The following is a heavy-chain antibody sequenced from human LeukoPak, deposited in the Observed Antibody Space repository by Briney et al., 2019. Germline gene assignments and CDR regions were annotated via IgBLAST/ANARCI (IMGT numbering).Heavy chain of an antibody. CDR2: IYTSGST. Sequence: SETLSLTCAVYGGSISSYYWSWIRQPAGKGLEWIGRIYTSGSTNYNPSLKSRVTMSVDTSKNQFSLKLSSVTAADTAVYYCARGAMAYTFDYWGQGTLVTVSS. CDR1: GGSISSYY. D-gene: IGHD5-18*01. V-gene: IGHV4-59*10. J-gene: IGHJ4*02. CDR3: ARGAMAYTFDY.